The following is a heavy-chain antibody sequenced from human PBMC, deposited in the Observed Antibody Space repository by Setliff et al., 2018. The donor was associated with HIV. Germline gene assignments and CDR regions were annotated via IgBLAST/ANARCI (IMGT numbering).Heavy chain of an antibody. D-gene: IGHD6-13*01. CDR2: IYYSGST. J-gene: IGHJ4*02. CDR3: ARDTRIAATGTYYFDY. CDR1: GGSISSGSYY. V-gene: IGHV4-31*03. Sequence: PSETLSLTCTVSGGSISSGSYYWSWIRQHPGKGLEWIGYIYYSGSTYYNPSLKSRVTISVDTSKNQFSLKLSSVTAADTAVYYCARDTRIAATGTYYFDYWGQGTLVTVSS.